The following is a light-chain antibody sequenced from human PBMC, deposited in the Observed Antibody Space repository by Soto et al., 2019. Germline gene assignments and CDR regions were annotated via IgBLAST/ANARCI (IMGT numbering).Light chain of an antibody. CDR2: ENI. CDR1: SSNIGYNY. V-gene: IGLV1-51*02. CDR3: GTWDSSLSVVM. J-gene: IGLJ3*02. Sequence: QAVVTQPPSVSAAPGQKVTISCSGSSSNIGYNYVSWYQQLPGTAPRLLIYENIKRPSGIPDRFSGSKSGTSATLGITGLQTGDEADYYCGTWDSSLSVVMFGGGTKVTVL.